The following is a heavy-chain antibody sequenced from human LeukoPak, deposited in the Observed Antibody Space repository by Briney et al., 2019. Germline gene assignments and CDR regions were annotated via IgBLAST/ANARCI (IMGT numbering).Heavy chain of an antibody. CDR3: ASNDYYYYYMDV. V-gene: IGHV1-69*05. J-gene: IGHJ6*03. Sequence: SVKVSCKASGGTFSSYAISWVRQAPGQGLEWMGGIIPIFGTANYAQKFQGRVTITTDESTSTAYMELSSLRSEDTAVYYCASNDYYYYYMDVWGKGTTVTVSS. CDR2: IIPIFGTA. CDR1: GGTFSSYA.